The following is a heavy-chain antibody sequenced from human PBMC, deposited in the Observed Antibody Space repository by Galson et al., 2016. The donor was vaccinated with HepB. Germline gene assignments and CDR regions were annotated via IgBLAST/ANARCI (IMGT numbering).Heavy chain of an antibody. CDR3: AKVATPNRNYENWFDS. CDR1: GFTFSSYA. Sequence: SLRLSCAASGFTFSSYAMTWVRQAPGKGLEWVSDISSSGDSTYYAASVKGRFTISRDNSKNTLNLQMNSLRAEDTAVYYCAKVATPNRNYENWFDSWGQGTLVTVSS. J-gene: IGHJ5*01. CDR2: ISSSGDST. V-gene: IGHV3-23*01. D-gene: IGHD4-11*01.